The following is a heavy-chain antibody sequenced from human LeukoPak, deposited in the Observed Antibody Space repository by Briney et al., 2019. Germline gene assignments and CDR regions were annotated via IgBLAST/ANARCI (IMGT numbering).Heavy chain of an antibody. CDR2: IKEDESET. V-gene: IGHV3-7*03. CDR1: GLNFNSRW. D-gene: IGHD2-8*02. J-gene: IGHJ4*02. CDR3: ARDGGWWRFDF. Sequence: GGSLRLSCVASGLNFNSRWMDWVRRAPGQGLEWVASIKEDESETHYVDSVRGRFTISRDNDKNSLYLQMNNLRAEDTAMYYCARDGGWWRFDFWGQGALVTVSS.